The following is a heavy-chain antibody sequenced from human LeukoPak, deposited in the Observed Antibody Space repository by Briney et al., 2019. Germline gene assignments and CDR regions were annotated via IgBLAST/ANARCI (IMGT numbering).Heavy chain of an antibody. Sequence: ASVKVSCKASGYTFTDYYVHWVRQAPGQGLEWMGWINPNNGGTKYIQRFQGRVTMTRDTSISTVYMDLTRLRSDDTAVYYCARDPGHSNNIWYAYFHHWGQGTLVTVSS. D-gene: IGHD1/OR15-1a*01. CDR3: ARDPGHSNNIWYAYFHH. CDR1: GYTFTDYY. CDR2: INPNNGGT. V-gene: IGHV1-2*02. J-gene: IGHJ1*01.